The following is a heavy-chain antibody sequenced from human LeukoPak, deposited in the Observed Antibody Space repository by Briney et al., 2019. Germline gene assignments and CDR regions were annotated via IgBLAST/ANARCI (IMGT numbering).Heavy chain of an antibody. CDR3: ARWRHSSGYYYDD. Sequence: PGGSLRLSCAASGFTFSSYTMHWVRQAPGKGLEYVSAISSNGGSTYYANSVKGRFTISRDNSKNTLYLQMGSLRAEDMAVYYCARWRHSSGYYYDDWGQGTVVTVSS. J-gene: IGHJ4*02. CDR1: GFTFSSYT. V-gene: IGHV3-64*01. CDR2: ISSNGGST. D-gene: IGHD3-22*01.